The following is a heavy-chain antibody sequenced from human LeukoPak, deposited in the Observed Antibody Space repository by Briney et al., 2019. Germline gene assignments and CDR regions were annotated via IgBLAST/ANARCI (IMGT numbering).Heavy chain of an antibody. Sequence: GGSLRLSCVASGFTFSSYAISWVRQAPGKGLEWVSGISSSAGNTNYADSVKGQFTISRDNSKNTLYLQMNSLRVEDTAVYYCAKAQLRVTTGIDNWGQGTLVTVSS. V-gene: IGHV3-23*01. CDR2: ISSSAGNT. CDR3: AKAQLRVTTGIDN. J-gene: IGHJ4*02. CDR1: GFTFSSYA. D-gene: IGHD4-17*01.